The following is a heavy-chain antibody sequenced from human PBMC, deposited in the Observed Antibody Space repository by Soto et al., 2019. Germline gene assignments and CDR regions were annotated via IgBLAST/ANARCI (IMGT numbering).Heavy chain of an antibody. J-gene: IGHJ4*02. CDR2: ISGSGGST. CDR1: GFTFSCYA. V-gene: IGHV3-23*01. CDR3: AKKAITEEIAVAGTFFDY. D-gene: IGHD6-19*01. Sequence: GGSLRLSCAASGFTFSCYAMSWVRQAPGKGLEWVSAISGSGGSTYYADSVKGRFTISRDNSKNTLYLQMNSLRAEHTAVYYGAKKAITEEIAVAGTFFDYWGQGTLVTVSS.